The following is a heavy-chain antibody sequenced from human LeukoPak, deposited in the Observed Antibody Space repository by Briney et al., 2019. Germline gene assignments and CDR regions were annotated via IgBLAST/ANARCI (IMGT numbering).Heavy chain of an antibody. Sequence: GGSLRLSCAASGFIFRSYWMVWVRRAPGKGLEWVASIDEHGFKTYYAASVTGRFTISKDTAKNSLDLQMNSLRAEDTAVYYCAKTTAGYSSGRYPGWPIDYWGQGTLVTVSS. CDR3: AKTTAGYSSGRYPGWPIDY. V-gene: IGHV3-7*01. D-gene: IGHD6-19*01. CDR1: GFIFRSYW. CDR2: IDEHGFKT. J-gene: IGHJ4*02.